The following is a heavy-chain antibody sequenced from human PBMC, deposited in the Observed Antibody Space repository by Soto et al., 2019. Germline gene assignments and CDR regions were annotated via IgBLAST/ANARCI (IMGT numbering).Heavy chain of an antibody. Sequence: ASVKVSCKTSGYTFSGYSIHWLRQAPGQGLEWMGWIKPNSGATNYAPKFKGRVTLTRDTSISTAYMELTGLRFDDTAMYYCATLNYHDSSGYYHDMDGDYLGYWGQGTRVTVSS. CDR1: GYTFSGYS. D-gene: IGHD3-22*01. J-gene: IGHJ4*02. V-gene: IGHV1-2*02. CDR3: ATLNYHDSSGYYHDMDGDYLGY. CDR2: IKPNSGAT.